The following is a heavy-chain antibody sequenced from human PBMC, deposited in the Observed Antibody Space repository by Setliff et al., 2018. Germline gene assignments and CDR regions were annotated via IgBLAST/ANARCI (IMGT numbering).Heavy chain of an antibody. CDR1: AYTFSGYY. Sequence: GASVKVSCKTSAYTFSGYYIHWVRQAPGQGLQWMGWINPNFGDTNYAPKFQGRVTMTRDTSTTTFYLEMNSLTSEDTAVYYCARSYDSGFYHQRDAYDIWGQGTMVTVSS. D-gene: IGHD3-22*01. J-gene: IGHJ3*02. CDR3: ARSYDSGFYHQRDAYDI. V-gene: IGHV1-2*02. CDR2: INPNFGDT.